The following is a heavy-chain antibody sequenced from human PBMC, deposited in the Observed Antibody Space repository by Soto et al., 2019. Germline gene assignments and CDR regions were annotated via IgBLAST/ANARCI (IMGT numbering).Heavy chain of an antibody. V-gene: IGHV3-30-3*01. J-gene: IGHJ4*02. Sequence: QVQLVESGGGVVQPGRSLRLSCAASGFTFSSYAMHWVRQAPGKGLEWVAVISYDGSNKYYADSVKGRFTISRDNCKNTLYLQMNSLRAEDTAVYYCARPASPLLWFGEVLDYWGQGTLVTVSS. D-gene: IGHD3-10*01. CDR3: ARPASPLLWFGEVLDY. CDR1: GFTFSSYA. CDR2: ISYDGSNK.